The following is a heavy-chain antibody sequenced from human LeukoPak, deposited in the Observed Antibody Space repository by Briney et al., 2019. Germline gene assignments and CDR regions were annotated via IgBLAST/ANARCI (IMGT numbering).Heavy chain of an antibody. J-gene: IGHJ5*02. V-gene: IGHV4-38-2*02. CDR2: IYHSGST. CDR3: ARAIVVVPAAQNWFDP. CDR1: GYSISSGYY. Sequence: SETLSLTCTVSGYSISSGYYWGWIRQPPGKGLEWIGSIYHSGSTYYNPSLKSRVTISVDTSKNQFSLKLSSVTAADTAVYYCARAIVVVPAAQNWFDPWGQGTLVTVSS. D-gene: IGHD2-2*01.